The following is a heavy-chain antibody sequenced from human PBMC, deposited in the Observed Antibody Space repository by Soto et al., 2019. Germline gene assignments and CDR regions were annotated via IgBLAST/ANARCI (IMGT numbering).Heavy chain of an antibody. J-gene: IGHJ4*02. V-gene: IGHV3-23*01. Sequence: GSLRLSCAASGFTFSSYAMSWVRQAPGKGLEWVSAISGSGGSTYYADSVKGRFTISRDNSKNTLYLQMNSLRAEDTAVYYCAKVSPLPYYYDSSGFDYWGQGTLVTVSS. D-gene: IGHD3-22*01. CDR2: ISGSGGST. CDR1: GFTFSSYA. CDR3: AKVSPLPYYYDSSGFDY.